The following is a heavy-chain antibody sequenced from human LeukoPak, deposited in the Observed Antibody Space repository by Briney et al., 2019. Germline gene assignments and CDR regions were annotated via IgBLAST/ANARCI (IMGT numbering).Heavy chain of an antibody. CDR2: ISSSSSYI. J-gene: IGHJ3*02. D-gene: IGHD6-13*01. Sequence: GGSLRLSCAASGFTFSSYSMNWVRQAPGKGLEWVSSISSSSSYIYYADSVKGRFTISRDNAKNSLYLQMSSLRAEDTAVYYCARDRIAAASEWAFDIWGQGTMVTVSS. V-gene: IGHV3-21*01. CDR3: ARDRIAAASEWAFDI. CDR1: GFTFSSYS.